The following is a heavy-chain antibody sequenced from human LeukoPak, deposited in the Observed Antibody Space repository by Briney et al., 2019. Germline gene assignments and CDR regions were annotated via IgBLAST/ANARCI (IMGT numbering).Heavy chain of an antibody. CDR2: ISGSGGST. D-gene: IGHD3-22*01. Sequence: GGSLRLSCAASGFTFSSYAMSWVRQAPGKGLEWVSAISGSGGSTYYADSVKGRFTISRDNSKNTLYLQMNGLRAEDTAVYYCAKDHYDSSGYYPTNWFDPWGQGTLVTVSS. CDR1: GFTFSSYA. CDR3: AKDHYDSSGYYPTNWFDP. V-gene: IGHV3-23*01. J-gene: IGHJ5*02.